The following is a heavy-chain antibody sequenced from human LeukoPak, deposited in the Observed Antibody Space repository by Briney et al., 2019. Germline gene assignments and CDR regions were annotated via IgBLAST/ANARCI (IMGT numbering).Heavy chain of an antibody. D-gene: IGHD6-19*01. CDR1: GYSFTGYY. CDR3: ARGRAVAGTVDY. CDR2: IIPNSGGT. Sequence: GASVKVSCKASGYSFTGYYMHWVRQAPGQGLEWMGRIIPNSGGTNSAQKFQGRVTMTTDTSITTAYMELSRLRSDDTAVYYCARGRAVAGTVDYWGQGTLVTVSS. J-gene: IGHJ4*02. V-gene: IGHV1-2*06.